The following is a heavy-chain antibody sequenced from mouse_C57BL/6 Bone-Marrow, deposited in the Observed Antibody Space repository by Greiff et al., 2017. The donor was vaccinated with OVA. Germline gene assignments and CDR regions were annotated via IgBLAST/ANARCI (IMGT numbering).Heavy chain of an antibody. Sequence: QVQLQQPGAELVRPGSSVKLSCKASGYTFTSYWMHWVKQRPIQGLEWIGNIDPSDSETHYNQKFKDKATLTVDKSASTAYMQLSGLASEDSAVYYCARSTVYFDYWGQGTTLTVSS. D-gene: IGHD1-1*01. CDR1: GYTFTSYW. CDR2: IDPSDSET. V-gene: IGHV1-52*01. J-gene: IGHJ2*01. CDR3: ARSTVYFDY.